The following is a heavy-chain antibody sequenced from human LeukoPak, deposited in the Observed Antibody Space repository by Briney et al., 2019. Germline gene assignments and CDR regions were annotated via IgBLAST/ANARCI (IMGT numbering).Heavy chain of an antibody. CDR1: GGSFSGYY. V-gene: IGHV4-34*01. CDR2: INHSGST. J-gene: IGHJ4*02. D-gene: IGHD1-14*01. Sequence: PSETLSLTCAVYGGSFSGYYWSWIRQPPGKGLEWIGEINHSGSTNYNPSLKSRVTISVDTSKNQFSLKLSSVTAADTAVYYCAREPGLWGRGTLVTVSS. CDR3: AREPGL.